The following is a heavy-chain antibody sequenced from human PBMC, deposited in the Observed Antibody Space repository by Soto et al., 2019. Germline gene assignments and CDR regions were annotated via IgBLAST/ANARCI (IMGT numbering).Heavy chain of an antibody. CDR2: ISLDGHA. CDR1: HGSISDSRYY. J-gene: IGHJ5*02. D-gene: IGHD4-17*01. CDR3: VSQVYGDYLGYNWVDA. V-gene: IGHV4-39*01. Sequence: SETLPLTCSVLHGSISDSRYYWGWIRQPPEKGLEWIVCISLDGHAYYYPPLQSRVTLFADTSLNQFSLKMMSVAVAATALYFCVSQVYGDYLGYNWVDAWGQGAPVTVSS.